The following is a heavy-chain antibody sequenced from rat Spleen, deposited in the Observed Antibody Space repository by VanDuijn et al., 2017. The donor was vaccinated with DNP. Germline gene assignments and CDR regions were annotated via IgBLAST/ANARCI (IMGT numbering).Heavy chain of an antibody. CDR1: GFTFSNYG. D-gene: IGHD1-7*01. J-gene: IGHJ3*01. CDR2: ISTNGGTT. V-gene: IGHV5S13*01. Sequence: EVQLVESGGGLVQPGRSLKLSCAASGFTFSNYGMAWVRQAPKKSLEWVATISTNGGTTYYRDSVKGRFTISRNNAENTVYLQMNSLRAEDTATYYCATEEDYGYNWFAYWGQGTLVTVSS. CDR3: ATEEDYGYNWFAY.